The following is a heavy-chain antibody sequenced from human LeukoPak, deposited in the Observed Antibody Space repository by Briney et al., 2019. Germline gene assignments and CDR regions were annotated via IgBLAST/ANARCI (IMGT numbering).Heavy chain of an antibody. CDR1: GGSISSSSYY. CDR3: ARHPLTQWLPPGGLVG. D-gene: IGHD6-19*01. V-gene: IGHV4-39*01. Sequence: SETLSLTCTVSGGSISSSSYYWGWIRQPPGKGLEWIGSIYYSGSTYYNPSLKSRVTISVDTSKNQFSLKLSSVTAADTAVYYCARHPLTQWLPPGGLVGWGQGTLVTVSS. J-gene: IGHJ4*02. CDR2: IYYSGST.